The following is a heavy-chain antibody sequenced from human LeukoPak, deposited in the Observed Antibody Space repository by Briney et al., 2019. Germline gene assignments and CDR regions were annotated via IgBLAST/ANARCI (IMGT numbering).Heavy chain of an antibody. Sequence: KCSETLSLTRSVSGASIRSYFWSWIRQSPGKGLEWIGYVYDNDISNFNPSLESRVTILVDRSKSQFSLKLRSVTAADTAVYYCARGLVLATDDALDIWGPGTMVTVSS. D-gene: IGHD5-12*01. J-gene: IGHJ3*02. CDR3: ARGLVLATDDALDI. CDR2: VYDNDIS. V-gene: IGHV4-59*01. CDR1: GASIRSYF.